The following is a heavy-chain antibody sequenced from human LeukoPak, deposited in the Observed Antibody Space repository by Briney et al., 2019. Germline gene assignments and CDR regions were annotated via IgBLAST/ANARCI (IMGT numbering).Heavy chain of an antibody. Sequence: ASVKVSCKASGYTFTSYGISWARQAPGQGLEWMGWISAYNGNTNYAQKLQGRVTMTTDTSTSTAYMELRSLRSDDTAVYYCARGSGDYGEYYFDYWGQGTLVTGSS. CDR2: ISAYNGNT. CDR1: GYTFTSYG. J-gene: IGHJ4*02. V-gene: IGHV1-18*01. D-gene: IGHD4-17*01. CDR3: ARGSGDYGEYYFDY.